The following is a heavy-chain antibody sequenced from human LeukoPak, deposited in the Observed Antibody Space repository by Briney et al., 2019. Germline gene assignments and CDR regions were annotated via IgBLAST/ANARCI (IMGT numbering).Heavy chain of an antibody. CDR3: ARDHNYDSSGYYYYGMDV. CDR2: IYSGGST. V-gene: IGHV3-53*01. Sequence: GGSLRLSSAASGFTVSSNYMSWVRQAPGKGLEWVSVIYSGGSTYYADSVKGRFTISRDNSKNTLYLQMNSLRAEDTAVYYCARDHNYDSSGYYYYGMDVWGQGTTVTVSS. J-gene: IGHJ6*02. CDR1: GFTVSSNY. D-gene: IGHD3-22*01.